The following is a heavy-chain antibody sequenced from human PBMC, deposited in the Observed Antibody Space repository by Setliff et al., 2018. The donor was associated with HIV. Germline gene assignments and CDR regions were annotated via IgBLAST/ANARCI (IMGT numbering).Heavy chain of an antibody. Sequence: PSETLSLTCTVSGDSISSGGYYWSWIRQLPGKGLEWIGYIYYSGATYYNPSLKNRVTISLDTSKSQFSLKLTSVTAADTALYYCASGRGAKAGYDYFGSWGQGTLVTVSP. CDR1: GDSISSGGYY. CDR2: IYYSGAT. D-gene: IGHD5-12*01. V-gene: IGHV4-31*03. CDR3: ASGRGAKAGYDYFGS. J-gene: IGHJ4*02.